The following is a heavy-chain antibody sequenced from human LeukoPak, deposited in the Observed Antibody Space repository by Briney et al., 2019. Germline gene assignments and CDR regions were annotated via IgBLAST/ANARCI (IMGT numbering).Heavy chain of an antibody. CDR3: ARPEYFASQH. CDR2: IFPADSDT. CDR1: GYTFTSYW. J-gene: IGHJ1*01. V-gene: IGHV5-51*01. D-gene: IGHD2/OR15-2a*01. Sequence: GESLKISCKGSGYTFTSYWIGWVRQMPGKGLEWMGIIFPADSDTRYNPSFQGQVTISADKSISTAYLQWSSLKASDTAMYYCARPEYFASQHWGQGTLVTVSS.